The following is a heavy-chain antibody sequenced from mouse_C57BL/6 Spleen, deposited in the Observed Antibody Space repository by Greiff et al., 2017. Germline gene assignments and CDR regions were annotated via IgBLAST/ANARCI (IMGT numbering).Heavy chain of an antibody. CDR1: GYAFSSSW. V-gene: IGHV1-82*01. CDR2: IYPGDGDT. Sequence: QVQLQQSGPELVKPGASVKISCKASGYAFSSSWMNWVKQRPGKGLEWIGRIYPGDGDTNYNGKFKGKATLTADKSSSTAYMQLSSLTSEDSAVYFGANSSGYRTDYAMDYWGQGTSVTVSA. J-gene: IGHJ4*01. D-gene: IGHD3-2*02. CDR3: ANSSGYRTDYAMDY.